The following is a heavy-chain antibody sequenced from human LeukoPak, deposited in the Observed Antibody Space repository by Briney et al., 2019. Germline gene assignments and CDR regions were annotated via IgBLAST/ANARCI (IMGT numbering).Heavy chain of an antibody. CDR2: ISSSSSYI. J-gene: IGHJ4*02. D-gene: IGHD3-22*01. V-gene: IGHV3-21*01. CDR1: GFTFSSYS. CDR3: AREDSSGYYYEDY. Sequence: PGGSLRLSCAASGFTFSSYSMNWVRQAPGKGLEWVSSISSSSSYIYYADSVKGRFTISRDNAKNSLYLHMNTLRAEDTAVYYCAREDSSGYYYEDYWGQGTLVTVSS.